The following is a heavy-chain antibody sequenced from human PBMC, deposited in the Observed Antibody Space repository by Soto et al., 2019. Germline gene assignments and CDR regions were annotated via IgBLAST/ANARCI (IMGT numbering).Heavy chain of an antibody. Sequence: EVQLLESGGDLVQPGGSLRLTCAASGFIFTSYAMSWVRQVPGKGLEWVSSINVDDSTYYTESVRGRFTVSSDNSKNTLYLQMNSLRAEDTALYYCAKNYYFDYWGRGTLVTVSS. V-gene: IGHV3-23*01. CDR3: AKNYYFDY. J-gene: IGHJ4*02. CDR1: GFIFTSYA. CDR2: INVDDST.